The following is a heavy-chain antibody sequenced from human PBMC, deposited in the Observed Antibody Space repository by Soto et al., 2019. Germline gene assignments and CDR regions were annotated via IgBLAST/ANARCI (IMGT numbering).Heavy chain of an antibody. D-gene: IGHD4-17*01. V-gene: IGHV4-31*03. CDR1: GGSISSGGYY. Sequence: QVQLQESGPGLVKPSQTLSLTCTVSGGSISSGGYYWSWIRQHPGKGLEWIGYIYYSGSTYYNPSLKSRVTISVDTSKNQFSLKLSSVTDADTAVYYCARGEVTVTTAYYGMDVWGQGTTVTVSS. CDR3: ARGEVTVTTAYYGMDV. J-gene: IGHJ6*02. CDR2: IYYSGST.